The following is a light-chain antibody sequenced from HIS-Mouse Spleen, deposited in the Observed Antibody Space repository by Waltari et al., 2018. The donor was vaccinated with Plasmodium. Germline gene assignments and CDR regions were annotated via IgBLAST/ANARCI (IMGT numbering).Light chain of an antibody. V-gene: IGKV1-33*01. CDR1: QDISNY. J-gene: IGKJ2*01. CDR3: QQYDNLPYT. Sequence: DIQMTQSPSSLSASVGDRVTITCQASQDISNYLNWYQQKPGKSPKLLIYEASNLETGVPSRFSGSGSGTDFTFTISSLQTEDIATYYCQQYDNLPYTCGQGTKLEIK. CDR2: EAS.